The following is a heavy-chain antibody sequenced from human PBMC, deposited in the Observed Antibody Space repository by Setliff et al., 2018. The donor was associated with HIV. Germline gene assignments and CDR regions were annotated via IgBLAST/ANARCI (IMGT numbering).Heavy chain of an antibody. Sequence: ASVKVSCKASGYTFTSYYMHWVRQAPGQGLEWMGIINPSGGSTSYAQKFQGGVTMTRDTSTSTVYMELSSLRSEDTAVYYCARGGVYYYDSSGWSMDYWGQGTLVTVSS. V-gene: IGHV1-46*01. D-gene: IGHD3-22*01. CDR3: ARGGVYYYDSSGWSMDY. CDR2: INPSGGST. CDR1: GYTFTSYY. J-gene: IGHJ4*02.